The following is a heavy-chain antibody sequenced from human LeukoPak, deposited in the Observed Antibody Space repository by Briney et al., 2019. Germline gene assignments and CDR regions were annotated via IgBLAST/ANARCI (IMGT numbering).Heavy chain of an antibody. CDR3: ARAKEYSSSLYYFDY. V-gene: IGHV3-21*01. D-gene: IGHD6-6*01. J-gene: IGHJ4*02. Sequence: GALRLSCAASGFTFSSYSMNWVRQAPGKGLEGDSSIIISSSYIYYSDSVKGRFTICRDNYKNSLYLQMNSLRAEDTAVYYCARAKEYSSSLYYFDYWGQGTLVTVSS. CDR1: GFTFSSYS. CDR2: IIISSSYI.